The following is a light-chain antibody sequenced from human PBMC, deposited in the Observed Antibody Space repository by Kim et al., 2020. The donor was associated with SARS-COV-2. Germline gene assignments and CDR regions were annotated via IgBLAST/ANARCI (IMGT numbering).Light chain of an antibody. CDR3: QAWDSSTVV. CDR1: KLGDKY. Sequence: VSTGQTASITCSGDKLGDKYACWYQQKPGQSPVLVIYQHNKRPSGIPERFSGSNSGNTATLTISGTQAMDEADYYCQAWDSSTVVFGGGTQLTVL. J-gene: IGLJ2*01. V-gene: IGLV3-1*01. CDR2: QHN.